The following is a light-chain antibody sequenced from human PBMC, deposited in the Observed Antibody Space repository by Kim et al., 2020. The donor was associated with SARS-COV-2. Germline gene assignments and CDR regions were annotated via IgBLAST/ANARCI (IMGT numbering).Light chain of an antibody. J-gene: IGLJ1*01. V-gene: IGLV3-25*03. CDR2: KDN. CDR1: TLPEKQ. CDR3: QSADGSGTYV. Sequence: VSRGQTARITCSGDTLPEKQTYWYQQKSAQAPLLVIYKDNERPSGIPGRFSGSSSGTTVTLTISGVQAEDDADYYCQSADGSGTYVFGTGTKVTVL.